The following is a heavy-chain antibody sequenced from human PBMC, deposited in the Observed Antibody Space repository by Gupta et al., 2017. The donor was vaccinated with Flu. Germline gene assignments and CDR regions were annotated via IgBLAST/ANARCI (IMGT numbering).Heavy chain of an antibody. CDR1: GFTFSSYE. D-gene: IGHD3-10*01. J-gene: IGHJ6*02. Sequence: EVQLVESGGGLVQPGGSLRLSCAASGFTFSSYEMNWVRQAPGKGLEWVSYISSSGSTIYYADSVKGRFTISRDNAKNSLNLQMNSLRAEDTAVYYCARPRGFRGSSFGELSDYYGMDVWGQGTTVTVSS. CDR2: ISSSGSTI. V-gene: IGHV3-48*03. CDR3: ARPRGFRGSSFGELSDYYGMDV.